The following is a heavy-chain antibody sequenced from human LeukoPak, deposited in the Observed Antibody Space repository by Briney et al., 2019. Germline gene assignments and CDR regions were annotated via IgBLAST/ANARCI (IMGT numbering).Heavy chain of an antibody. D-gene: IGHD3-16*01. CDR3: ARTPRWGVDY. CDR1: GFTVSSNY. J-gene: IGHJ4*02. Sequence: GESLSLSCAAAGFTVSSNYMSWVRQALGKGLEWVSVIYGGGSTYYADSVKGRFTISRDNSKNTLYLQMNSLRAEDTAVYYCARTPRWGVDYWGQGTLVTVSS. V-gene: IGHV3-53*01. CDR2: IYGGGST.